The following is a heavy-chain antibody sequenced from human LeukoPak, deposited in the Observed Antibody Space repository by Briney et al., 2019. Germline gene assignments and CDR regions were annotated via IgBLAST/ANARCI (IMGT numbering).Heavy chain of an antibody. CDR1: GFTFGDYA. Sequence: GGSLRLSCTASGFTFGDYAMSWVRQAPGKGLEWVGFIRSKSYGGTTEYAASVKGRFSISRDDSKTIAYLQMESLKTEDTAVYYCTRAVSGLRAFDIWGQGTMVTVSS. CDR2: IRSKSYGGTT. J-gene: IGHJ3*02. CDR3: TRAVSGLRAFDI. V-gene: IGHV3-49*04.